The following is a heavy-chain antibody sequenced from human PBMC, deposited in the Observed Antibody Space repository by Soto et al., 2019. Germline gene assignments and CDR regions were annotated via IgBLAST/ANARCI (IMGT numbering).Heavy chain of an antibody. CDR2: LIPLFGTT. D-gene: IGHD7-27*01. Sequence: QVQLVQSGAEVKKPGSSVKVSCEASGGTFSGHAISWVRQAPGQGPEWMGGLIPLFGTTQHAQNFQDRLTITSDKSTSAAYMELTSLRFEDTAVYYCARGPNWGYRFDSWGQGTLVTVSS. V-gene: IGHV1-69*06. CDR1: GGTFSGHA. J-gene: IGHJ4*02. CDR3: ARGPNWGYRFDS.